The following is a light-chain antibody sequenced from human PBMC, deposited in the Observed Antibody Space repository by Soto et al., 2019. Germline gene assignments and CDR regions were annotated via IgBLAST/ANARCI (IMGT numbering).Light chain of an antibody. V-gene: IGKV3-20*01. CDR3: QQYGSSPDT. Sequence: IVLTPSPGTLSLSPGERATLSCRASQSVSANFVAWYQQKPGQPPRLFIFAASGRAAGIPDRFSGSGAGTDVTLTISRLEHEDFAVYYCQQYGSSPDTFAQGTKLEI. J-gene: IGKJ2*01. CDR1: QSVSANF. CDR2: AAS.